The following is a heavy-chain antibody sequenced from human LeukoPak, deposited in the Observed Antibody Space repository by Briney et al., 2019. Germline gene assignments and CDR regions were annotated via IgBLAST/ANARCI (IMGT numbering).Heavy chain of an antibody. D-gene: IGHD1-1*01. Sequence: ASVKVSCKASGYTLTSNYIHLVRQAPGQGLEWMGIINPSGGSTTYAQKFQGRVTMTRDTSTSTVYMELTSLRSEDTAVYYCAREGWVPYIDYWGQGTLVTVSS. CDR1: GYTLTSNY. V-gene: IGHV1-46*01. J-gene: IGHJ4*02. CDR3: AREGWVPYIDY. CDR2: INPSGGST.